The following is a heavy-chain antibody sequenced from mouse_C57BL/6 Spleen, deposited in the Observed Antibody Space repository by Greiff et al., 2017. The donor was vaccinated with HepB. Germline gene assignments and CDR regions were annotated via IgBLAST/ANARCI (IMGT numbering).Heavy chain of an antibody. CDR2: IHPNSGST. J-gene: IGHJ1*03. D-gene: IGHD1-1*01. V-gene: IGHV1-64*01. CDR3: ASLHYYGSSYEYFDV. Sequence: VQLQQPGAELVKPGASVKLSCKASGYTFTSYWMHWVKQRPGQGLEWIGMIHPNSGSTNYNEKFKSKATLTVDKSSSTAYMQLSSLTSEDSAVYYCASLHYYGSSYEYFDVWGTGTTVTVSS. CDR1: GYTFTSYW.